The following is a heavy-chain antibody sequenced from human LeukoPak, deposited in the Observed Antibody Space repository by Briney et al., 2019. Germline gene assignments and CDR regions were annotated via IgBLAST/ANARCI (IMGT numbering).Heavy chain of an antibody. CDR2: INPNSGGT. D-gene: IGHD3-10*01. Sequence: SVKVSCKASGYTFTGYYMHWVRQAPGQGLEWMGRINPNSGGTNYAQKFQGRVTMTRDTSISTAYMELSRLGSDDTAVYYCARGRYGSGPADYWGQGTLVTVSS. V-gene: IGHV1-2*06. CDR3: ARGRYGSGPADY. CDR1: GYTFTGYY. J-gene: IGHJ4*02.